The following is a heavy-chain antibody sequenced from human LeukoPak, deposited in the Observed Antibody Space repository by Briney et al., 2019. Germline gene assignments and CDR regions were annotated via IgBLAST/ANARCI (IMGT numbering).Heavy chain of an antibody. CDR2: IKSEPEGGTT. CDR3: TTGGYSGYDYIDY. Sequence: GGSLRLFCAASGFTFSKAWMNWARHAPGRGREWVGCIKSEPEGGTTDYAAPVKGRFTISRDDSKNTLYLQMNSLKTEGTAVYYCTTGGYSGYDYIDYWGQGTLVTVSS. D-gene: IGHD5-12*01. CDR1: GFTFSKAW. V-gene: IGHV3-15*01. J-gene: IGHJ4*02.